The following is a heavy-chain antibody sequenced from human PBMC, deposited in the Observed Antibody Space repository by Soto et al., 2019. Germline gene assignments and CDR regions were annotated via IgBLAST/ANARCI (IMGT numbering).Heavy chain of an antibody. Sequence: EVQLVESGGGLVQPGGSLRLSCGASGFTFSGHGIHWVRQASGKGLEWIGRIKGKANSYATEYAASLKGRFTIPRDDSENTAYLQMNRLKSEDTAVYYCTRHATYYDSGRYIGDWFDLWGQGTLVTVSS. CDR2: IKGKANSYAT. CDR1: GFTFSGHG. V-gene: IGHV3-73*01. J-gene: IGHJ5*02. CDR3: TRHATYYDSGRYIGDWFDL. D-gene: IGHD3-22*01.